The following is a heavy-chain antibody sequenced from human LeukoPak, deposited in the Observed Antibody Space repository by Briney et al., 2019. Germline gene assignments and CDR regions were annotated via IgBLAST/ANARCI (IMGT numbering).Heavy chain of an antibody. CDR3: AKETVVVVAATPDAFDI. CDR2: ISGSGGST. V-gene: IGHV3-23*01. J-gene: IGHJ3*02. Sequence: GGSLRLSCAASGFTFSSYAMSWVRQAPGKGLEWVSGISGSGGSTHYADSVKDRFTISRNNSKNTLYLQMNSLRAEDTAVYYCAKETVVVVAATPDAFDIWGQGTMVTVSS. CDR1: GFTFSSYA. D-gene: IGHD2-15*01.